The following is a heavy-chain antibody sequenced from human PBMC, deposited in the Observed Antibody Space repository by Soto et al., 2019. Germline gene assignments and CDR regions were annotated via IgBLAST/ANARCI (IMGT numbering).Heavy chain of an antibody. V-gene: IGHV3-15*01. Sequence: GSLRLSCAASGXTFSNAWMSWVRQAPGKGLEWVGRIKSKTDGGTKDYAAPLKGRFTISRDDSKNTLYLQMNRLKTEDTAVYYCTTEVTGLAFDIWGQGTMGTVSS. D-gene: IGHD5-18*01. CDR1: GXTFSNAW. CDR2: IKSKTDGGTK. CDR3: TTEVTGLAFDI. J-gene: IGHJ3*02.